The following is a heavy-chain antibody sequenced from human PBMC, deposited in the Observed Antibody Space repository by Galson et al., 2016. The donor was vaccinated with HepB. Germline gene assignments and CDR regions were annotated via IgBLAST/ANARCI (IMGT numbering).Heavy chain of an antibody. CDR3: ARNSGSYFLKLDY. D-gene: IGHD1-26*01. CDR1: GDSISSSNW. J-gene: IGHJ4*02. Sequence: SETLSLTCTVSGDSISSSNWWSWVRQPPGKGLEWIGDIYHSGGTNYNPSLKSRITISVDKSNNQFSLKLSSVTAADTAVYFCARNSGSYFLKLDYWGQGTLVTVSS. CDR2: IYHSGGT. V-gene: IGHV4-4*02.